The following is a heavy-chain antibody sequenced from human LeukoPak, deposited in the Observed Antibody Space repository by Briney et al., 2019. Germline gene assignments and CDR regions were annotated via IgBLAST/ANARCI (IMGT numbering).Heavy chain of an antibody. J-gene: IGHJ4*01. CDR1: GFTFSPSW. D-gene: IGHD3-9*01. CDR3: VRGGDRLNFDR. CDR2: IKGDGTYK. Sequence: GGSLRLSCAASGFTFSPSWMHWVRQGPGKGLEWVSRIKGDGTYKNYADSVRGRFTISRDNAKNTLSLQMNSLRAEDTAVYFLVRGGDRLNFDRWGQGALVTGPS. V-gene: IGHV3-74*01.